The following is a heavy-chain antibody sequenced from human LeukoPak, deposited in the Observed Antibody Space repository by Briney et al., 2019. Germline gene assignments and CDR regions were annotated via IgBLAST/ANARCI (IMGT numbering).Heavy chain of an antibody. Sequence: ASVKVSCKASGYTFTSYGISWVRQAPGQGLEWMGWISAYNGNTNYAQKLQGRVTMTTDTSTSTAYMELRSLRSDDTAVYYCARAEVSRYFDWLFLAYYFDYWGQGTLVTVSS. D-gene: IGHD3-9*01. J-gene: IGHJ4*02. V-gene: IGHV1-18*01. CDR2: ISAYNGNT. CDR1: GYTFTSYG. CDR3: ARAEVSRYFDWLFLAYYFDY.